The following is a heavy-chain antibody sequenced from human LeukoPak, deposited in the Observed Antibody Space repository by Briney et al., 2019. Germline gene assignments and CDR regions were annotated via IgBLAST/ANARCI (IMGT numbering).Heavy chain of an antibody. CDR1: GYSISSGYY. CDR3: ARDLQMEH. J-gene: IGHJ1*01. Sequence: PSETLSLTCTVSGYSISSGYYWGWIREPPGKGLEWIGSIYHSGSTYYNPSLKSRVTISVDTSKNQFSLKLSSVTAADTAVYYFARDLQMEHWGQGTLVTVSS. CDR2: IYHSGST. D-gene: IGHD2-8*01. V-gene: IGHV4-38-2*02.